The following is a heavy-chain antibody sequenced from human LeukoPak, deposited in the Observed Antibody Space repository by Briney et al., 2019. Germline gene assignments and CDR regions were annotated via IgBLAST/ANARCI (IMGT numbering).Heavy chain of an antibody. V-gene: IGHV4-34*01. CDR3: ARIGGYYYGYDY. J-gene: IGHJ4*02. D-gene: IGHD3-22*01. CDR2: INHSGST. CDR1: GGSFSGYY. Sequence: SETLSLTCAVYGGSFSGYYWSWIRQPPEKGLEWIGEINHSGSTNYNPSLKSRVTISVDTSKNQFSLKLSSVTAADTAVYYCARIGGYYYGYDYWGQGTLVTVSS.